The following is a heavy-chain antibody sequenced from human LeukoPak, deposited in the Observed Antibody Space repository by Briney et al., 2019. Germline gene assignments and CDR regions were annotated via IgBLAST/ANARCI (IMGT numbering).Heavy chain of an antibody. CDR3: ARVISGTWLWF. CDR1: GGTFSSYA. Sequence: SVKVSCKASGGTFSSYAITWVRQAPGLGLEWMGRIIPTLEVANYAQKFQGRVTITADKSTSTAYMELSSLRPENTAVYYCARVISGTWLWFWGQGTLVTVSS. D-gene: IGHD1-14*01. CDR2: IIPTLEVA. J-gene: IGHJ4*02. V-gene: IGHV1-69*04.